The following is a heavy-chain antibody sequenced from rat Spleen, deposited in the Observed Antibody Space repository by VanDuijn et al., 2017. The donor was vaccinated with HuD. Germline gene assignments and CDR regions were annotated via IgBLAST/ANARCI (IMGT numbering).Heavy chain of an antibody. Sequence: EVQLVESGGGLVQPGRSMKLSCAASGFTFSNYYMAWARQAPKKGLEWVATISYDGRSTYYRDSVKGRFTISRDNAKSTLYLQMDSLRSEDTATYYCTTRGFAYWGQGTLVTVSS. V-gene: IGHV5-20*01. CDR3: TTRGFAY. CDR2: ISYDGRST. J-gene: IGHJ3*01. CDR1: GFTFSNYY.